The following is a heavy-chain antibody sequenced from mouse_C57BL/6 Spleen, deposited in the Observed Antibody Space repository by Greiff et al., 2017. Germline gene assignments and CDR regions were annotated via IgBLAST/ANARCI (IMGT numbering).Heavy chain of an antibody. CDR1: GYAFSSYW. CDR3: AREEDYGSFFDY. D-gene: IGHD1-1*01. V-gene: IGHV1-80*01. J-gene: IGHJ2*01. CDR2: IYPGDGDT. Sequence: VQLQQSGAELVKPGASVKISCKASGYAFSSYWMNWVKQRPGKGLEWIGQIYPGDGDTNYNGKFKGKATLTADKSSSTAYMQLSSLTSEDSAVYFCAREEDYGSFFDYWGQGTTLTVSS.